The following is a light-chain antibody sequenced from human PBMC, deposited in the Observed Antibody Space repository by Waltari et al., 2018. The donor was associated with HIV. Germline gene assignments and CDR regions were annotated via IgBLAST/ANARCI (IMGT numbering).Light chain of an antibody. J-gene: IGLJ1*01. CDR2: DVT. V-gene: IGLV2-8*01. CDR1: TSDIGGYNY. Sequence: QSALTQPPSASGSPGQSVTISCNGTTSDIGGYNYVSWYQQHPGEAPRLIIYDVTKRPSGVPDRFSGSKSGNTASLTVSGLQAEDEAEYYCNSYAGSSKSYVFGTGTKVTVL. CDR3: NSYAGSSKSYV.